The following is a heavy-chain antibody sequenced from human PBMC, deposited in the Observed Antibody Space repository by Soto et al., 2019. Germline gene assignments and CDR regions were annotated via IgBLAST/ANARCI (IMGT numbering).Heavy chain of an antibody. D-gene: IGHD3-10*01. V-gene: IGHV3-9*01. J-gene: IGHJ6*04. CDR1: GFNFDDHA. CDR2: LSWSGGSI. CDR3: AKDSGKWFGVYYMDV. Sequence: PGGSLRLSCAASGFNFDDHAMHWVRQAPGKGLEWVSGLSWSGGSIGYADSVKGRFTISRDNAKNSLFLQMDSLRAEDTALYYCAKDSGKWFGVYYMDVWGKGTTVTVSS.